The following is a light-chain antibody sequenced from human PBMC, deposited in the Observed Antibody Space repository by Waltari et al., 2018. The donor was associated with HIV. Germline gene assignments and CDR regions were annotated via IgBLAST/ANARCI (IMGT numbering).Light chain of an antibody. V-gene: IGKV1-9*01. Sequence: DIQLTQSPSFPSASVGDRVTITCRASQGISSHLAWYQQKPGKAPILLIYGASTLESGVPSRFRGSRSGTQFTLTISSLQPEDFATYYCQQFNSYPVTFGGGTKVEIK. J-gene: IGKJ4*01. CDR2: GAS. CDR1: QGISSH. CDR3: QQFNSYPVT.